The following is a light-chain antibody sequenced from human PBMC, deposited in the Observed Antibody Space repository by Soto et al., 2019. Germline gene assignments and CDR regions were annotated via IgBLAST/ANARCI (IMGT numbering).Light chain of an antibody. CDR1: QSVTSND. J-gene: IGKJ1*01. Sequence: EIVLTQSPGTLSSSPGERATLSCRASQSVTSNDLAWYQQKRGQAPRLLIWGASIRATDLPDRFSGGGSGTDFTLTISRLEPEDFAVYYCHQYGSSPGTFGQGTKVEIK. V-gene: IGKV3-20*01. CDR2: GAS. CDR3: HQYGSSPGT.